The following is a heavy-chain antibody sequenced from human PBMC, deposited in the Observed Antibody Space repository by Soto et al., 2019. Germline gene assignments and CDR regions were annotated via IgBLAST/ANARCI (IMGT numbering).Heavy chain of an antibody. Sequence: EVQLLESGGGSVQPGGSLRLSCAASGFTFSPLAMTWVRQAPGKGLEWVSRVLASGTGTYYADSVKGRFTISRDNSKNTVYLQMNSLSAEDTAIYYCASVRVGYWGQGTLVTVSS. J-gene: IGHJ4*02. D-gene: IGHD1-26*01. CDR1: GFTFSPLA. V-gene: IGHV3-23*01. CDR2: VLASGTGT. CDR3: ASVRVGY.